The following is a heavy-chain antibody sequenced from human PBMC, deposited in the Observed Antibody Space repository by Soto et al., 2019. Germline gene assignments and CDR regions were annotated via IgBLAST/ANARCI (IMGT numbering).Heavy chain of an antibody. CDR3: ATQAFWSGYPDY. V-gene: IGHV3-64D*06. D-gene: IGHD3-3*01. J-gene: IGHJ4*02. Sequence: PGGSLRLSCSASVLTFSNYNMHWVRQAPGKGLEYVSAISSNGGSTYYEDSVKGRFTISRDNSKNTLYLQMSSLRAEDTAVYYCATQAFWSGYPDYWGQGTLVTVSS. CDR1: VLTFSNYN. CDR2: ISSNGGST.